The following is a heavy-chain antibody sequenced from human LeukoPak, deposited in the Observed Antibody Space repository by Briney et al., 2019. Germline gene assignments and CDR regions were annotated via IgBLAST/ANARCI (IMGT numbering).Heavy chain of an antibody. D-gene: IGHD2-15*01. Sequence: SETLSLTCTVSGGSISSYYWSGIRQPPGKGLEWIGYIYYSGSTNYNPSLKSRVTISVDTSKNQFSLKLSSVTAADTAVYYRAGGVVAALDFDYWGQGTLVTVSS. J-gene: IGHJ4*02. CDR1: GGSISSYY. CDR2: IYYSGST. CDR3: AGGVVAALDFDY. V-gene: IGHV4-59*01.